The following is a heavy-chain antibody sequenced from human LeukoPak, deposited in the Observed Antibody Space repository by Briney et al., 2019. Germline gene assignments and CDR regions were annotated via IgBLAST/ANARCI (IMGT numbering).Heavy chain of an antibody. D-gene: IGHD6-19*01. J-gene: IGHJ4*02. V-gene: IGHV3-48*01. CDR3: ARDREYSSGWFGPHFDY. CDR2: ISSSGGTK. Sequence: GGSLRLSCAASGFTFSPYSLNWVCQAPGKGLEWVSYISSSGGTKYYADSVKGRFTISRDNAKNSLYLQMNSLRAEDTAVYYCARDREYSSGWFGPHFDYWGQGTLVTVSS. CDR1: GFTFSPYS.